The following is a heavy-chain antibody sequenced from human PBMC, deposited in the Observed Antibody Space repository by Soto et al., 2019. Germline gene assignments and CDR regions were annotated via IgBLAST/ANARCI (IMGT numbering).Heavy chain of an antibody. CDR1: GYSFTSYW. CDR2: IDPSDSYT. J-gene: IGHJ4*02. D-gene: IGHD6-19*01. CDR3: ARGSGWQPDY. V-gene: IGHV5-10-1*01. Sequence: GESLKISCKGSGYSFTSYWVGWVRQMPGKGLEWMGRIDPSDSYTNYSPSFQGHVTISADKSISTAYLQWSSLKASDTAMYYCARGSGWQPDYWGQGTLVTVSS.